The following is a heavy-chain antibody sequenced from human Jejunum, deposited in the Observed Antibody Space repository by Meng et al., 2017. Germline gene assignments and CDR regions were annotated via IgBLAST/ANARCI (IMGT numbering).Heavy chain of an antibody. J-gene: IGHJ4*02. D-gene: IGHD3-3*01. Sequence: GGSLRLSCEVSGFTISDYAMNWARQAPGKGLEWVAFIRSKGYGGATQYAASVKDRFTISRDESNSIAYLQMNSLKTEDTDVYYCARSPDFRSDSSDYYFDFWGQRTLVTVSS. CDR2: IRSKGYGGAT. CDR3: ARSPDFRSDSSDYYFDF. CDR1: GFTISDYA. V-gene: IGHV3-49*04.